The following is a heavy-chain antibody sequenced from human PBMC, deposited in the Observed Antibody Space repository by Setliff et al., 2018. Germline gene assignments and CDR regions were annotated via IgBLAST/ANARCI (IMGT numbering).Heavy chain of an antibody. CDR3: ARLRGAFDY. D-gene: IGHD3-16*01. Sequence: SETLSLTCTVSGGSISSYYWSWIRQPPGKRLEWIGYIYYSGSTNYNPSLESRVTISVDTSKDQFSLRLNSATAADTAVYYCARLRGAFDYWGQGTLVTV. V-gene: IGHV4-59*01. CDR2: IYYSGST. J-gene: IGHJ4*02. CDR1: GGSISSYY.